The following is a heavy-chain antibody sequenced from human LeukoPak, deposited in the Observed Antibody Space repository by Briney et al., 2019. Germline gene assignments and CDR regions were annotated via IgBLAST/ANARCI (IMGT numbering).Heavy chain of an antibody. CDR1: GFTFSSYA. V-gene: IGHV3-23*01. CDR3: AKDRWSGYYNWFDP. J-gene: IGHJ5*02. Sequence: GGSLRLSCAASGFTFSSYAMSWVRQAPGKGLEGGSAISGSGGSTYYADSVKGRFTISRDNSKNTLYLQMNSLRAEDTAVYYCAKDRWSGYYNWFDPWGQGTLVTVSS. CDR2: ISGSGGST. D-gene: IGHD3-3*01.